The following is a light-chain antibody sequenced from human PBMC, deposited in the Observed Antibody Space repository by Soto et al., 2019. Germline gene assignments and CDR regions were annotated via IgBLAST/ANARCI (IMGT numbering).Light chain of an antibody. CDR2: EAS. V-gene: IGKV1-9*01. CDR1: HDISTY. CDR3: QQLNTLPFT. Sequence: DIPLTHSPSLLSASIRERMTIXRRASHDISTYLAWYQQKPGKAPKLMIYEASTLQSGVPSRFSGSGSGTEFTLTISGLLPEDFATYHCQQLNTLPFTFGQGTRLE. J-gene: IGKJ5*01.